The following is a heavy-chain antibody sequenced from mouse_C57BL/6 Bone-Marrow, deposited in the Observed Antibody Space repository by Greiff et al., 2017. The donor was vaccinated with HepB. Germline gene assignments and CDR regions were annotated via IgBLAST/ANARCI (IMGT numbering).Heavy chain of an antibody. CDR1: GYTFTSYW. CDR3: ARRDSSGYVGPAWFAY. CDR2: IDPSDSYT. J-gene: IGHJ3*01. D-gene: IGHD3-2*02. Sequence: QVQLKQPGAELVMPGASVKLSCKASGYTFTSYWMHWVKQRPGQGLEWIGEIDPSDSYTNYNQKFKGKSTLTVDKSSSTAYMQLSSLTSEDSAVYYCARRDSSGYVGPAWFAYWGQGTLVTVSA. V-gene: IGHV1-69*01.